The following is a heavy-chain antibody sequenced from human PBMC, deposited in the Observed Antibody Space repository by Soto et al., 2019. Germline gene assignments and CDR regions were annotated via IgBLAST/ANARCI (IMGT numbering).Heavy chain of an antibody. Sequence: PGGPLILSCTASGFTIDEYVMHWVRQTPGKGLEWDSGISWNSGTIGYADSVKGRFSISRDNAKKSLYLQMNSLRAEDRALYYCAKSTGGTANGMDVWGQGTTVTVSS. CDR2: ISWNSGTI. CDR3: AKSTGGTANGMDV. D-gene: IGHD2-8*02. CDR1: GFTIDEYV. V-gene: IGHV3-9*01. J-gene: IGHJ6*02.